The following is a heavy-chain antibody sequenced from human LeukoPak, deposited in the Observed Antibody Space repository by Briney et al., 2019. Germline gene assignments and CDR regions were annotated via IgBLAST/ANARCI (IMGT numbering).Heavy chain of an antibody. CDR3: ARWYCSSTSCYADY. V-gene: IGHV4-59*10. CDR1: GGSFSGYY. J-gene: IGHJ4*02. CDR2: IYTSGST. D-gene: IGHD2-2*01. Sequence: IPSETLSLTCAVYGGSFSGYYWSWIRQPAGKGLEWIGRIYTSGSTNYNPSLKSRVTMSVDTSKNQFSLKLSSVTAADTAVYYCARWYCSSTSCYADYWGQGTLVTVSS.